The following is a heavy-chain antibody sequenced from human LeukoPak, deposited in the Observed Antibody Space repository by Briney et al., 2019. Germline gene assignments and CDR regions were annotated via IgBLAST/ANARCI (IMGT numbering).Heavy chain of an antibody. Sequence: PSETLSLTCTVSGGSISRYFWSWIRQPPGKVLESIGYLHYSGSTNYNPSLKSRVTISVDTSKNQFSLNLSSVTAADTAVYYCARLKGTFWSGYQTTNWFDPWGQGILVTVSS. CDR1: GGSISRYF. J-gene: IGHJ5*02. V-gene: IGHV4-59*01. CDR2: LHYSGST. D-gene: IGHD3-3*01. CDR3: ARLKGTFWSGYQTTNWFDP.